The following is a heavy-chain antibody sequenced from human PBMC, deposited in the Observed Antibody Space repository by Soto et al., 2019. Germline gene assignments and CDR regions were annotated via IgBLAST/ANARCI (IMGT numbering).Heavy chain of an antibody. Sequence: SETQSLTCAVYGGSFSGYYWSWIRQPPGKGLEWIGEINHSGSTNCNPSLKSRVTISVDTSKNQFSLKLSSVTAADTAVYYCARATPRYCSSTSCYAMGKVWFDPWGQGTLVTVSS. CDR3: ARATPRYCSSTSCYAMGKVWFDP. CDR2: INHSGST. V-gene: IGHV4-34*01. CDR1: GGSFSGYY. D-gene: IGHD2-2*01. J-gene: IGHJ5*02.